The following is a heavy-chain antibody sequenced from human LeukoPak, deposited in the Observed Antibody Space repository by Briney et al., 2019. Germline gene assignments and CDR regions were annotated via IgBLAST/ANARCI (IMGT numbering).Heavy chain of an antibody. CDR1: GYTFTSYG. CDR3: ARWVVRYFDWSYYFDY. J-gene: IGHJ4*02. V-gene: IGHV1-18*04. Sequence: ASVKVSCKASGYTFTSYGISWVRQAPGQGLEWMGWISAYNGNTNYAQKLQGRVTMTTDTSTSTAYMELRSVRSDDTAVYYCARWVVRYFDWSYYFDYWGQGTLVTGAS. CDR2: ISAYNGNT. D-gene: IGHD3-9*01.